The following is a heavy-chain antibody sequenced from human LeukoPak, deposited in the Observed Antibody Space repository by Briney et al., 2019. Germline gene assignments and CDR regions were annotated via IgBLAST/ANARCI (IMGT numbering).Heavy chain of an antibody. CDR1: GGSISSSSYY. CDR2: IYYSGST. V-gene: IGHV4-39*06. D-gene: IGHD6-13*01. Sequence: SETLSLTCTVSGGSISSSSYYWGWIRQPPGKGLEWIGSIYYSGSTYYNPSLKSRVTISVDTSKNQFALKLSSVTVADTAVYYGAIDVTAAFDYWGQGTLVTVSS. CDR3: AIDVTAAFDY. J-gene: IGHJ4*02.